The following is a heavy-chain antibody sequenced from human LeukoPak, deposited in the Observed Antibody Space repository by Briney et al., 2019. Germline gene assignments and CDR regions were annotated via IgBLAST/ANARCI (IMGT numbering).Heavy chain of an antibody. CDR2: LRSDGINK. V-gene: IGHV3-30*02. CDR3: AKDHDWSFDY. J-gene: IGHJ4*02. D-gene: IGHD3-3*01. Sequence: PGGSLRLSCAASGFTFTTNGMHWVRQAPGKGPEWVAMLRSDGINKYYAESVKGRSTMSRDISKNTLFLQMSGLSTDDTAVYYCAKDHDWSFDYWGQGTLVTVSS. CDR1: GFTFTTNG.